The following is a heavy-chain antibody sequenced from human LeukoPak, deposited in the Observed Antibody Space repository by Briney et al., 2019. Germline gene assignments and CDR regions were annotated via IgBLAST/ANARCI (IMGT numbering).Heavy chain of an antibody. CDR3: ARCPSNWGEDYYFDY. CDR2: IYPGDSDT. V-gene: IGHV5-51*01. CDR1: GYSFTSYW. J-gene: IGHJ4*02. Sequence: GESLKISCKGSGYSFTSYWIVWVRQMPGKGLEWMGIIYPGDSDTRYSPSFQGQVTISADKSISTAYLQWSSLKASDTAMYYCARCPSNWGEDYYFDYWGQGTLVTVSS. D-gene: IGHD7-27*01.